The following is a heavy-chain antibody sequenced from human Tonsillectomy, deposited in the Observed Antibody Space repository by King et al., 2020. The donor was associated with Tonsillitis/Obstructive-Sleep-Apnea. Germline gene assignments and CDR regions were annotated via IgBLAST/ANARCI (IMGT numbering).Heavy chain of an antibody. CDR1: GGSITSSTYY. J-gene: IGHJ5*02. D-gene: IGHD5-12*01. CDR2: IYYSGST. V-gene: IGHV4-39*01. Sequence: LQLQESGPGLVKPSETLSLTCTVSGGSITSSTYYLGWIRRSPWKGLEWIGSIYYSGSTQYYPSLNSRGIIAVDTSKNQFSLKLNSVTAADTAVYYCARQSYSGYDSDWFDPWGQGTLVTVSS. CDR3: ARQSYSGYDSDWFDP.